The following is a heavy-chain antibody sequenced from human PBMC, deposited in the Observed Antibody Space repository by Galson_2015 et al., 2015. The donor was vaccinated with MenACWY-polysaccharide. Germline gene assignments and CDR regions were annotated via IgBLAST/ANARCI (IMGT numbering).Heavy chain of an antibody. V-gene: IGHV3-33*01. CDR1: GFTFRNFG. Sequence: SLRLSCATSGFTFRNFGMHWVRQAPGKGLEWVAVIWHDGSNQYYVDSVKGRFTISKDNSKSILYLQMNSLRAEDTAIYYCATHRAGMGAQDWGQGTPVTVSS. D-gene: IGHD1-26*01. CDR3: ATHRAGMGAQD. CDR2: IWHDGSNQ. J-gene: IGHJ4*02.